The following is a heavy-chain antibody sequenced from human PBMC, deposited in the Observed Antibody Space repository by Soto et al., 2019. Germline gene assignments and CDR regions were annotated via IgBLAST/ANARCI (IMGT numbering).Heavy chain of an antibody. Sequence: QVQLVESGGGVVQPGRSLRLSCAASGFPFSNYGMHWVRLAPGKGLEWVAVTSYDGKSSYYADSVKGRFTISRDNSKTTRYLQMNSLRAEDTALYYCARERGPAGYSYSYAMDVWGQGTTVTVSS. CDR1: GFPFSNYG. V-gene: IGHV3-30*03. J-gene: IGHJ6*02. CDR3: ARERGPAGYSYSYAMDV. D-gene: IGHD6-19*01. CDR2: TSYDGKSS.